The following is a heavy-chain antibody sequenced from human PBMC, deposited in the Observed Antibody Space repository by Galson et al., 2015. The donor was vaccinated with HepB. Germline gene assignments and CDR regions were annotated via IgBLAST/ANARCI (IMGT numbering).Heavy chain of an antibody. D-gene: IGHD6-13*01. CDR2: ISAYNGNT. Sequence: SVKVSCKASGYTFTSYGISWVRQAPGQGLEWMGWISAYNGNTNYAQKLQGRVTMTTDTSTSTAYMELRSLRSDDTAVYYCARDFLAAAGIRLSYYYGMDVWGQGTTVTVSS. CDR3: ARDFLAAAGIRLSYYYGMDV. CDR1: GYTFTSYG. V-gene: IGHV1-18*01. J-gene: IGHJ6*02.